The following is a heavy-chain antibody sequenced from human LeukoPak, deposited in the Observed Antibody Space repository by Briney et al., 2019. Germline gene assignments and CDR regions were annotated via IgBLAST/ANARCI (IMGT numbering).Heavy chain of an antibody. J-gene: IGHJ4*02. CDR2: IKDDGRQK. CDR1: GSTFRNYW. V-gene: IGHV3-7*01. Sequence: PGGSLRLSCAASGSTFRNYWMTWVRQAPGKGLEWVANIKDDGRQKYYVDSVKGRFAISRDNAKNSLALQMNSLRAEDTAVYYCARDDGRGWAHWGQGTLVTVSS. CDR3: ARDDGRGWAH. D-gene: IGHD1-26*01.